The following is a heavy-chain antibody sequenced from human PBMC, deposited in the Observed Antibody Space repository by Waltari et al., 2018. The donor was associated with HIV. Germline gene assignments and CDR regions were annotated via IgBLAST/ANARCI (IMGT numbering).Heavy chain of an antibody. Sequence: EVQLMESGGGLVQPGGSLRLSCAASGFTFTNYWIHWVRQAPGKGLVWVSRINIPGISTDYADSVEGRFTVSRDNAKSTVYLQMNSLRAEDTAVYYCTRGLWSGYEYYFDSWGQGTLVTVSS. CDR1: GFTFTNYW. J-gene: IGHJ4*02. V-gene: IGHV3-74*01. CDR3: TRGLWSGYEYYFDS. CDR2: INIPGIST. D-gene: IGHD5-12*01.